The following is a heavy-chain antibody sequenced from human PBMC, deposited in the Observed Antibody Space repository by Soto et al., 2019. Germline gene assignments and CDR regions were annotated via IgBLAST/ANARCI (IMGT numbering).Heavy chain of an antibody. CDR1: GYTLTNHT. D-gene: IGHD3-10*01. CDR3: ARAWFGDFVYYFDY. CDR2: ISAYNGNT. J-gene: IGHJ4*02. V-gene: IGHV1-18*01. Sequence: GGSVKVSCKASGYTLTNHTLTWGRQAPGQGLEWMGWISAYNGNTNYAQKLQDRVTMTTDTSTSSASMELRSLRSDDTAVYYCARAWFGDFVYYFDYWGQGILVTVSS.